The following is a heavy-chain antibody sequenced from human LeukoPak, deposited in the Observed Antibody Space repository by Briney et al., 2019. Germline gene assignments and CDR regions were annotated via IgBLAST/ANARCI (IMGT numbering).Heavy chain of an antibody. CDR3: ARIGGDRHPIEY. J-gene: IGHJ4*02. Sequence: GGSLRLSCAASGFSFSSYGMHWVRQAPGKGLEWVAVIWYDGTNKYYADSVKGRFTISRDNSKNTLYLQMNSLRAEDTAVYYCARIGGDRHPIEYWGQGTLVTVSS. CDR2: IWYDGTNK. V-gene: IGHV3-33*01. CDR1: GFSFSSYG. D-gene: IGHD2-21*02.